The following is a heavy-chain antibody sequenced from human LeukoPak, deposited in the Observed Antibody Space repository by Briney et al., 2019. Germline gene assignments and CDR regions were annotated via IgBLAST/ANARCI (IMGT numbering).Heavy chain of an antibody. CDR2: ISGSGGTT. D-gene: IGHD5-18*01. Sequence: GGSLRLSCAASGFTFSIYAMSWVRQAPGKGLEWVSAISGSGGTTHYADSVKGRFTISRDNSKNTLYLQMNSLRAEDTAVYYCARSFGYGVDAFDIWGQGTMVTVSS. CDR1: GFTFSIYA. J-gene: IGHJ3*02. V-gene: IGHV3-23*01. CDR3: ARSFGYGVDAFDI.